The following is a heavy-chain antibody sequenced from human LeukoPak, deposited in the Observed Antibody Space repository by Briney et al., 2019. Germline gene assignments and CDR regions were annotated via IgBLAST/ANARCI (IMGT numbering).Heavy chain of an antibody. Sequence: GGSLRLSCAASGFTFSSYWMTWVRQAPGKGLEWVANIKQDGSEKYSVDSVKGRFTTSRDNAKNSLYMQMNSLRAEDTAVYYCARVMSASVWRTYGSYYYYYYMDVWGKGTTVTVSS. CDR1: GFTFSSYW. CDR3: ARVMSASVWRTYGSYYYYYYMDV. D-gene: IGHD3-16*01. J-gene: IGHJ6*03. V-gene: IGHV3-7*01. CDR2: IKQDGSEK.